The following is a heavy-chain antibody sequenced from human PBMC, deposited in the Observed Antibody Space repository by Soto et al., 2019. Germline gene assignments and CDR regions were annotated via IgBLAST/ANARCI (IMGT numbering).Heavy chain of an antibody. CDR2: IYYSGST. CDR3: ARERVLVPAPTYYFDY. D-gene: IGHD2-2*01. V-gene: IGHV4-30-4*01. Sequence: SETLSLTCTVSGGSISSGDYYWSWIRQPPGKGLEWIGYIYYSGSTYYNPSLKSRVTISVDTSKNQFSLKLSSVTAADTAVYYCARERVLVPAPTYYFDYWGQGTLVTVSS. CDR1: GGSISSGDYY. J-gene: IGHJ4*02.